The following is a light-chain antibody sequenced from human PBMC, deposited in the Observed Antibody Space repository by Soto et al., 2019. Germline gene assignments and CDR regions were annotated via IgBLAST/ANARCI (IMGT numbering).Light chain of an antibody. CDR2: GAS. CDR1: QSINSRY. Sequence: EIVLTQSPGTLSLSPGERATLSCRASQSINSRYLAWYQQKPGQAPRLLIYGASSRDTGIPDRFSGSGSGTYFTLTISRLEPEDFAVYYCQQFGSSPGFTFGPGTKVDIK. V-gene: IGKV3-20*01. CDR3: QQFGSSPGFT. J-gene: IGKJ3*01.